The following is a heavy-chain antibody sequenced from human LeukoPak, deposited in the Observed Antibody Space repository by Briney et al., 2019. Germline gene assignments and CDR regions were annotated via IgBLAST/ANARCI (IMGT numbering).Heavy chain of an antibody. J-gene: IGHJ3*01. D-gene: IGHD3-22*01. CDR1: GYTFTVYF. Sequence: ASVKVSCKASGYTFTVYFLHWMRQAPGQGLELLGWINPHSGDTKYEQKFQGRVTKTRDTSITTAYMQLNSLTSDDTALYYCARAYYYDISGPISAFDLWGQGTMVTVSS. V-gene: IGHV1-2*02. CDR2: INPHSGDT. CDR3: ARAYYYDISGPISAFDL.